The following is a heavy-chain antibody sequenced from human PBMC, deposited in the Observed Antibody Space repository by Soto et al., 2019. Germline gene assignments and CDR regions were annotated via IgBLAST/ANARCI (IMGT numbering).Heavy chain of an antibody. CDR1: GFTFSSYA. Sequence: QVQLVESGGGVVQPGRSLRLSCAASGFTFSSYAMHWVRQAPGKGLEWVAVISYDGSNKYYADSVKGRFTISRDNSKNTLYLQMNSLRAEDTAVYYCARDPSTTLISFYYYYYGMDVWGQGTTVTVSS. V-gene: IGHV3-30-3*01. D-gene: IGHD4-17*01. J-gene: IGHJ6*02. CDR3: ARDPSTTLISFYYYYYGMDV. CDR2: ISYDGSNK.